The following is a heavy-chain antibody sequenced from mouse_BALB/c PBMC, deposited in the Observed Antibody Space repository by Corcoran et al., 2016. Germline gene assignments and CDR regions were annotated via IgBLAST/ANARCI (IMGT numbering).Heavy chain of an antibody. Sequence: EVQLQQSGPELLNPGASVKMSCKASGSTFTSYVMHWVKQKPGQGREWIGYINPYNDGTKYNEKFKGKATLTSYKSSSTAYRELSSLTSEDSAVYYCAAGIGRFDYWGQGTTLTVSS. V-gene: IGHV1S136*01. J-gene: IGHJ2*01. CDR2: INPYNDGT. D-gene: IGHD1-1*02. CDR1: GSTFTSYV. CDR3: AAGIGRFDY.